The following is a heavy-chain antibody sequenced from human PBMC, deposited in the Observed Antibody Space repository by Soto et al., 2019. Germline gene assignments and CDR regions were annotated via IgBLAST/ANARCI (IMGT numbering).Heavy chain of an antibody. D-gene: IGHD2-21*02. V-gene: IGHV1-69*12. Sequence: QVQLVQSGAEVKKPGSSVKVSCKASGGTFSSYAISWVRQAPGQGLEWMGGIIPIFGTANYAQKFQGRVTITADESTSTAYRELSSLRSEDTAVYYCASYIVVVPAIQRPFDYWGQGPLVTVSS. J-gene: IGHJ4*02. CDR1: GGTFSSYA. CDR3: ASYIVVVPAIQRPFDY. CDR2: IIPIFGTA.